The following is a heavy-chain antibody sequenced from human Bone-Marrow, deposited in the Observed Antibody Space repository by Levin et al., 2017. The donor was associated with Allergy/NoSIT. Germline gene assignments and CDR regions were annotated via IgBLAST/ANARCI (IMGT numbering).Heavy chain of an antibody. D-gene: IGHD2-15*01. CDR3: ARDDPMGYCSGGSCYPPKDVFQH. Sequence: GESLKISCAASGFTFSSYSMNWVRQAPGKGLEWVSSISSSSSYIYYADSVKGRFTISRDNAKNSLYLQMNSLRAEDTAVYYCARDDPMGYCSGGSCYPPKDVFQHWGQGTLVTVSS. CDR1: GFTFSSYS. V-gene: IGHV3-21*01. CDR2: ISSSSSYI. J-gene: IGHJ1*01.